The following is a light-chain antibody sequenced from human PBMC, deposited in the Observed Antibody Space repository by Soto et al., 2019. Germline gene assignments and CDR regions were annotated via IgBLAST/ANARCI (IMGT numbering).Light chain of an antibody. J-gene: IGKJ5*01. CDR2: AAS. V-gene: IGKV1-5*01. Sequence: DIPMTQSPSSLSASVGDRVTITCRASQSISSWLAWYQQKPGKAPKLLIYAASTLESGVPSRFSATVSGTEFSLTITSLQPEDFATYYCQQLFDSPITFGQGTRLEVK. CDR3: QQLFDSPIT. CDR1: QSISSW.